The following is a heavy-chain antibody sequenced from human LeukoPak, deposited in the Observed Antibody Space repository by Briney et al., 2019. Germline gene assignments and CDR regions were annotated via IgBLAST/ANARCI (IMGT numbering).Heavy chain of an antibody. Sequence: PSETLSLTCAVYGGSFSGYYWSWIRQPPGKGLEWIGEINHSGNTNYNPSLKSRVTISVDTSKNQFSLKLSSVTAADTAVYYCAREDDYGDYDYWGQGTLVTVSS. CDR1: GGSFSGYY. J-gene: IGHJ4*02. D-gene: IGHD4-17*01. CDR2: INHSGNT. CDR3: AREDDYGDYDY. V-gene: IGHV4-34*01.